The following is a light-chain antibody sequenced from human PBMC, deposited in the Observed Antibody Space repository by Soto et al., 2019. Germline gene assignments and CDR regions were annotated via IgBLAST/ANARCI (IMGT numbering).Light chain of an antibody. J-gene: IGKJ4*01. CDR1: PGISNT. Sequence: IQLTQSPSSLSASVGDRVTITCRASPGISNTLTWYQQKPGKPPKLLIYDASSLESGVPSRFSGSGSGTDFTLTISSLQPEDFATYYCQQFNSYPLTFGGGTEVHIE. CDR3: QQFNSYPLT. CDR2: DAS. V-gene: IGKV1-13*02.